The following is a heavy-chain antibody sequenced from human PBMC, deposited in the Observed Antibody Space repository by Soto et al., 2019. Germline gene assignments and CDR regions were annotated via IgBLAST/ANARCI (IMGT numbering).Heavy chain of an antibody. Sequence: ASVKVSCKASGYTFTSYAMHWVRQAPGQRLEWMGWINAGNGNTKYSQKFQGRVTITRDTSASTAYMELSSLRSEDTAVYYCARYFFRQQLRKLFAYWSQRSLVTVSS. J-gene: IGHJ4*02. CDR2: INAGNGNT. CDR3: ARYFFRQQLRKLFAY. V-gene: IGHV1-3*01. CDR1: GYTFTSYA. D-gene: IGHD6-13*01.